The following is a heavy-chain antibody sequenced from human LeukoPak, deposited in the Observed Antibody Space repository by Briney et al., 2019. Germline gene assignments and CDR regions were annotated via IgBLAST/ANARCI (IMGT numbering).Heavy chain of an antibody. CDR1: GGFFSGYY. Sequence: SETLSLTCAVYGGFFSGYYWSWIRQPPGKGLEWIGEISHSGSTNYNPSLKSRVTISVDTSKNQFSLKVSSVTAADTAVYYCARDQDYYYFDYWGQGTLVTVSS. CDR3: ARDQDYYYFDY. D-gene: IGHD3-10*01. V-gene: IGHV4-34*01. CDR2: ISHSGST. J-gene: IGHJ4*02.